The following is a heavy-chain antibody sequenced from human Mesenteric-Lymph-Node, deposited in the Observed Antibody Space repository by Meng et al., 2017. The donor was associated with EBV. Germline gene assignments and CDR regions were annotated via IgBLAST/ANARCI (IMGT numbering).Heavy chain of an antibody. V-gene: IGHV4-39*07. J-gene: IGHJ4*02. D-gene: IGHD3-22*01. CDR1: GGSIKSSSSY. CDR2: TYYSGSP. CDR3: ARGHLGYYDSSGYLDS. Sequence: QLERPESGPGLVKPSVTLSLPCTVSGGSIKSSSSYWGWIRQPTGKGLEWIGSTYYSGSPSFNPSLKSRVTISVDTSKNQISLKLTSVTAADTAVYYCARGHLGYYDSSGYLDSWGQGTLVTVSS.